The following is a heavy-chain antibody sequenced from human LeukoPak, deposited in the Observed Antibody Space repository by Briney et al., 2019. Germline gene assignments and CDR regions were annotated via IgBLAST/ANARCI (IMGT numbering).Heavy chain of an antibody. Sequence: GGSLRLSCAASGFTFSSYAMSWVRQAPGKGLEWVSAISGSGGSTYYADSVKGRFTISRDNSKNTLYLQMNSLRAEDTAVYYCVKDQGYSGYANDYWGQGTLVTVSS. CDR3: VKDQGYSGYANDY. CDR2: ISGSGGST. V-gene: IGHV3-23*01. J-gene: IGHJ4*02. D-gene: IGHD5-12*01. CDR1: GFTFSSYA.